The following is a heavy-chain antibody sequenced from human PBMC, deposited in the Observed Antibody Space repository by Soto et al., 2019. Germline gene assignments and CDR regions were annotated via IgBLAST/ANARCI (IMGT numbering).Heavy chain of an antibody. J-gene: IGHJ6*03. CDR1: GFTFSSYS. CDR2: ISSSSSTI. V-gene: IGHV3-48*01. CDR3: ARDKKEQPPGGGGVDV. D-gene: IGHD6-13*01. Sequence: GGSLRLSCAASGFTFSSYSMNWVRQALGKGLEWVSYISSSSSTIYYADSVKGRFTISRDNAKNSLYLQMNSLRAEDTAVYYCARDKKEQPPGGGGVDVWGKGTTVTVS.